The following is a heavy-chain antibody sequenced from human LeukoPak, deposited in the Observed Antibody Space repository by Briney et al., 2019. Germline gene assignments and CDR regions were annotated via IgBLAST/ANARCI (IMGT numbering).Heavy chain of an antibody. J-gene: IGHJ6*03. V-gene: IGHV1-18*01. CDR3: ERVVGSGSYYYYYYVDV. CDR1: GYTFTSYG. D-gene: IGHD3-10*01. Sequence: GASVKVSCKASGYTFTSYGISWVRQAPGQGLEWMGWISPYNGNTNYAQKLQGRVTMTTNTSTSTAYMELRSLRSDDTAVYYCERVVGSGSYYYYYYVDVWGKGTTVTVSS. CDR2: ISPYNGNT.